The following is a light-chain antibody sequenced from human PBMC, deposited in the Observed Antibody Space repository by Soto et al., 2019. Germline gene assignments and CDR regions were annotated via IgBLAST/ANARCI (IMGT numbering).Light chain of an antibody. V-gene: IGLV2-23*01. Sequence: QSALTQPASVSGSPGQSITISCTGTSSDVGSYNLVSWYQQHPGKAPKLMIYEDIERPSGVSNRFSGSKSGNTASLTISGLQTEDEADYYFCSYAGGTSVVFGGGTKVTVL. CDR1: SSDVGSYNL. CDR3: CSYAGGTSVV. CDR2: EDI. J-gene: IGLJ2*01.